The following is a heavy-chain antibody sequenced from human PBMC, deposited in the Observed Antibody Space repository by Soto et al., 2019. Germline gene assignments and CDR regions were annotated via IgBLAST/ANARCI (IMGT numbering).Heavy chain of an antibody. V-gene: IGHV3-11*06. CDR3: ARETYGGDYYGSGSYRPFFYY. CDR1: GGSISSGGYY. D-gene: IGHD3-10*01. Sequence: LSLTCTVSGGSISSGGYYWSWIRQHPGKGLEWVAYINSSSSYIYYANSVKGRLTISRDNAKDSLYLQMNSLRAEDTAVYYCARETYGGDYYGSGSYRPFFYYWGRGTLVTVSS. CDR2: INSSSSYI. J-gene: IGHJ4*02.